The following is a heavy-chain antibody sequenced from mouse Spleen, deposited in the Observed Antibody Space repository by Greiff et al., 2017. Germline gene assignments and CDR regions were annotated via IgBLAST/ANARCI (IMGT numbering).Heavy chain of an antibody. CDR1: GFTFSSYG. Sequence: EVKLMESGGDLVKPGGSLKLSCAASGFTFSSYGMSWVRQTPDKRLEWVATISSGGSYTYYPDSVKGRFTISRDNAKNTLYLQMSSLKSEDTAMYYCARQAYYGNWGDYWGQGTTLTVSS. CDR2: ISSGGSYT. CDR3: ARQAYYGNWGDY. D-gene: IGHD2-10*01. V-gene: IGHV5-6*01. J-gene: IGHJ2*01.